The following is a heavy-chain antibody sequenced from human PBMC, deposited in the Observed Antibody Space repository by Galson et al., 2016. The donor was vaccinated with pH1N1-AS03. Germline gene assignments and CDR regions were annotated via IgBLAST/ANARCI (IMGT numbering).Heavy chain of an antibody. Sequence: SLRLSCAASGFTFSNFGMHWVRQSPGKGLEWVAVISNSGNDKYYADSGKGRFTISRDNSKSTVYLQLNSLRAEDTAVYYCAKTTFGGVIVSGKMSLDYWGQGTLVTGSS. CDR2: ISNSGNDK. CDR1: GFTFSNFG. V-gene: IGHV3-30*18. J-gene: IGHJ4*02. CDR3: AKTTFGGVIVSGKMSLDY. D-gene: IGHD3-16*02.